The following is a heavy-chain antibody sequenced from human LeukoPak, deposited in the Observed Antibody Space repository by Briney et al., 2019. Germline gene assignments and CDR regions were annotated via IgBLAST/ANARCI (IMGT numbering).Heavy chain of an antibody. CDR2: IYHGGST. Sequence: PSETLSLTCTVSGYSISSGYYWGWIRQPPGKGLEWIGSIYHGGSTYYNPSLKSRVTISVDTSKNQFSLKLSSVTAADTAVYYCARDTGIQLWLHYFDYWGQGTLVTVSS. J-gene: IGHJ4*02. V-gene: IGHV4-38-2*02. CDR1: GYSISSGYY. CDR3: ARDTGIQLWLHYFDY. D-gene: IGHD5-18*01.